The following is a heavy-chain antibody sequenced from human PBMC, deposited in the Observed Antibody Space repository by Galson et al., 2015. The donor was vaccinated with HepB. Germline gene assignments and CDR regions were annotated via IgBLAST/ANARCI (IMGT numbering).Heavy chain of an antibody. J-gene: IGHJ4*02. V-gene: IGHV3-11*06. Sequence: SLRLSCAASGFTFSDYYMSWIRQAPGKGLERVSYISSSSSYTNYADSVKGRFTISRDNAKNSLYLQMNSLRAEDTAVYYCARGGVGYCSGGSCYLDYWGQGTLVTVSS. CDR2: ISSSSSYT. D-gene: IGHD2-15*01. CDR3: ARGGVGYCSGGSCYLDY. CDR1: GFTFSDYY.